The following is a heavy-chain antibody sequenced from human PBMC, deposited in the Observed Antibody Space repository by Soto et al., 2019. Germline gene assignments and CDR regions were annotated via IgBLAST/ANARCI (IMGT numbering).Heavy chain of an antibody. CDR1: GYTFMSYP. Sequence: ASVKVSCKASGYTFMSYPLHWVRQAPGQRPEWMGWINAGDDITQFSQKLQGRVTMTTDTSTSTAYMELRSLRSDDTAVYYCARWGYRCSGGSCYGDYYYGMDVWGQGTTVTVSS. CDR2: INAGDDIT. J-gene: IGHJ6*02. CDR3: ARWGYRCSGGSCYGDYYYGMDV. D-gene: IGHD2-15*01. V-gene: IGHV1-3*01.